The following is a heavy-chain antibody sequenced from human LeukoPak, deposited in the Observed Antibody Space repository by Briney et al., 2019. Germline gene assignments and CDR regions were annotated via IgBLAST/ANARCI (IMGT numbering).Heavy chain of an antibody. D-gene: IGHD3-22*01. Sequence: GASVTVSCTASGYTFTTYGISWVRQAPGQGPEWMGWISAYNGNTNYAQKLQGRVTMTTDTSTSTAYMELRSLRSGDTAVYYCARGSPYYYDSSGLLYYFDYWGQGTLVTVSS. CDR2: ISAYNGNT. CDR3: ARGSPYYYDSSGLLYYFDY. CDR1: GYTFTTYG. J-gene: IGHJ4*02. V-gene: IGHV1-18*01.